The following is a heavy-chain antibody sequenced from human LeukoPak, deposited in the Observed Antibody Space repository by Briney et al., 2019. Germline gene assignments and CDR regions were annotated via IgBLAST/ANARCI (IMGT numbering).Heavy chain of an antibody. J-gene: IGHJ4*02. CDR2: ISDGGSRT. V-gene: IGHV3-23*01. CDR3: ARSCDGDCYSDY. Sequence: PGGSLRLSCAVSGFTFTDYAMTWVRQAPGKGLVWVSGISDGGSRTYYADSVKGRFTISRDDSKNTLYLQMNSLRAEDTAVYYCARSCDGDCYSDYWGQGTLVTVSS. CDR1: GFTFTDYA. D-gene: IGHD2-21*02.